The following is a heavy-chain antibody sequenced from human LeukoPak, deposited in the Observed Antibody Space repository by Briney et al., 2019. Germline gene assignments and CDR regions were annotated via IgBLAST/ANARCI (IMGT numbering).Heavy chain of an antibody. CDR1: GYSISGGYY. Sequence: SETLSLTCTVSGYSISGGYYWGWIRQPPGKGLEWFGEINHSGSTNYNPSLKSRVTISVDTAKNQFSLKLSSVTAADTAVYYCASAMVWGVIVFWGQGTLVTVSS. CDR3: ASAMVWGVIVF. CDR2: INHSGST. D-gene: IGHD3-10*01. V-gene: IGHV4-38-2*02. J-gene: IGHJ4*02.